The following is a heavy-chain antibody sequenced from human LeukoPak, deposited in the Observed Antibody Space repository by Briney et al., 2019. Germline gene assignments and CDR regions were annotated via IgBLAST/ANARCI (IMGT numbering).Heavy chain of an antibody. CDR3: ARGDKFSGDY. CDR2: IHQDGNEK. D-gene: IGHD2-15*01. J-gene: IGHJ4*02. CDR1: GLTFSTYW. V-gene: IGHV3-7*04. Sequence: PGGSLRLSCAASGLTFSTYWMSWVRQAPGKGLEWVANIHQDGNEKYYVDSEKGRFTISRDNAKNSLYLQMNSLRAQDTAVYYCARGDKFSGDYWGQGTLVTVSS.